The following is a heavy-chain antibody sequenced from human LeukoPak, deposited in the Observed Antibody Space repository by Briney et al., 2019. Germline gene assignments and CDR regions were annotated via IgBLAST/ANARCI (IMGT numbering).Heavy chain of an antibody. J-gene: IGHJ6*02. CDR1: GFTFSSYW. V-gene: IGHV3-7*03. CDR2: INHNGNVN. D-gene: IGHD3-22*01. CDR3: ASEITMTYYYYGMDV. Sequence: GGSLRLSCAASGFTFSSYWMNWARQAPGKGLEWVASINHNGNVNYYVDSVKGRFTISRDNSKNTLYLQMNSLRAEDTAVYYCASEITMTYYYYGMDVWGQGTTVTVSS.